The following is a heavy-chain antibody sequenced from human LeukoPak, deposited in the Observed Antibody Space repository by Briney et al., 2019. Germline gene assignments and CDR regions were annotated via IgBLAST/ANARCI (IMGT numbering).Heavy chain of an antibody. J-gene: IGHJ5*02. Sequence: SETLSLTCTVSGGSISSSSYYWGWIRQPPGKGLEWIGSIYYSGSTNYNPSLKSRVTISVDTSKNQFSLKLSSVTAADTAVYYCASFYDFWSGYYTWGQGTLVTVSS. CDR1: GGSISSSSYY. CDR2: IYYSGST. D-gene: IGHD3-3*01. CDR3: ASFYDFWSGYYT. V-gene: IGHV4-39*07.